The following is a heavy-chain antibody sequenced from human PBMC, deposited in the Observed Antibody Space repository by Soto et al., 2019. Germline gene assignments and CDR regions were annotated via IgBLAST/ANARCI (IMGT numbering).Heavy chain of an antibody. D-gene: IGHD3-10*01. J-gene: IGHJ6*02. CDR3: ARELLWFGESFPGGYGMDV. V-gene: IGHV4-30-4*01. CDR1: GGXISSGDYY. CDR2: IYYSGST. Sequence: QVXLXXXGXGLVKPSQTLSLTCTVSGGXISSGDYYWSXIRQPPGKGLEWIGYIYYSGSTYYNPSLKSRVTISVDTSKNQFSLKLSSVTAADTAVYYCARELLWFGESFPGGYGMDVWGQGTTVTVSS.